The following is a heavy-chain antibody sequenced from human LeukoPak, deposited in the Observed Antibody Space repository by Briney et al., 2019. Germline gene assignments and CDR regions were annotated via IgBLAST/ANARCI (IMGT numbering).Heavy chain of an antibody. V-gene: IGHV3-7*01. CDR3: ARDFPMVRGVISAFDY. D-gene: IGHD3-10*01. CDR1: GFSFSSYS. Sequence: GGSLRLSCAASGFSFSSYSMSWVSQAPGKGLEWVANIKQDGSEKYYVDTVKGRFTISRDNAKNSLYLQMNSLRAEDTAVYYCARDFPMVRGVISAFDYWGQGTLVTVSS. CDR2: IKQDGSEK. J-gene: IGHJ4*02.